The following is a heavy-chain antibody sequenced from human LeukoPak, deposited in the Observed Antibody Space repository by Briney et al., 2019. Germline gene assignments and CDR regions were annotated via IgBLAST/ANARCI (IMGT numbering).Heavy chain of an antibody. D-gene: IGHD6-13*01. Sequence: GGSLRLSCAASGFTFSSYSMNWVRQAPGKGLEWVSSISSSSSYIYYADSVKGRFTISRDNAQNSLFLQMNSLRAEDTAVYYCARGGPYSSSWLYYFDYWGQGTLVTVSS. CDR3: ARGGPYSSSWLYYFDY. CDR2: ISSSSSYI. V-gene: IGHV3-21*01. CDR1: GFTFSSYS. J-gene: IGHJ4*02.